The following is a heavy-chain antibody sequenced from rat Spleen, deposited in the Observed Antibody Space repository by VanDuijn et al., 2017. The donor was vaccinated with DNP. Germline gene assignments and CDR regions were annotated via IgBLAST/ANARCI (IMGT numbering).Heavy chain of an antibody. CDR1: GFIFSDYD. Sequence: EVQVVESGGGLVQSGNSLKLSCVASGFIFSDYDMAWVRQAPKKGLEWVATISYDGSSTYYRDSVKGRFTISRDNAKSTLYLQMDSPRSEDTATYYCTTEAGDYWGQGVMVTVSS. CDR2: ISYDGSST. D-gene: IGHD5-1*01. CDR3: TTEAGDY. V-gene: IGHV5S10*01. J-gene: IGHJ2*01.